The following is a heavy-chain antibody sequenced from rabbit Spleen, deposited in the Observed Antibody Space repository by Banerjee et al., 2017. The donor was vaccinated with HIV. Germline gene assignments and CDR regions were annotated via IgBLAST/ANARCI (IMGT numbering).Heavy chain of an antibody. CDR2: IYTGGSGST. CDR3: ARDLVAVIGWNFNL. V-gene: IGHV1S40*01. D-gene: IGHD1-1*01. J-gene: IGHJ4*01. Sequence: QSLEESGGGLVQPEGSLTLTCTASGFSFSSSYYMCWVRQAPGKGLEWIGCIYTGGSGSTAYASWAKGRFTISKTSSTTVTLQLNSLTAADTATYFCARDLVAVIGWNFNLWGQGTLVTVS. CDR1: GFSFSSSYY.